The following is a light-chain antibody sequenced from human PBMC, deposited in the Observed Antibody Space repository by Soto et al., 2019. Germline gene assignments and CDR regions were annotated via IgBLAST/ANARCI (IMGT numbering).Light chain of an antibody. CDR1: QSVSSSY. V-gene: IGKV3-20*01. CDR3: QQYGSSPPNT. J-gene: IGKJ2*01. CDR2: GAS. Sequence: EIVLTQSPGTLSLSPGERATLSCRASQSVSSSYLAWYQQKPGQAPRLLIYGASSRATGIPDRFSGSGSGTDFTLTIRRLEPEDFAAYYCQQYGSSPPNTFGQGTKLEIK.